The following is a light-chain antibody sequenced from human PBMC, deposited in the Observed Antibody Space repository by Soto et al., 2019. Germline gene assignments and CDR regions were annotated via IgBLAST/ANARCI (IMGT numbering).Light chain of an antibody. CDR2: DAS. Sequence: GDRVTITCRASQTISTWMAWYQQKPGKAPKLLVYDASTLQSGVASRFSGSGSGTEFTLIISGLQPDDSATYYCQQFNSYSPGAFGQGTKVDI. CDR1: QTISTW. V-gene: IGKV1-5*01. J-gene: IGKJ1*01. CDR3: QQFNSYSPGA.